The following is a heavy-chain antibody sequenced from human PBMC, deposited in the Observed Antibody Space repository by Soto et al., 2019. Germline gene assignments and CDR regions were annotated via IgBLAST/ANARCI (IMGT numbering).Heavy chain of an antibody. V-gene: IGHV3-23*01. J-gene: IGHJ6*02. CDR3: AKGRCSSTSCPYYYYYYGMDV. CDR1: GFTFSSYA. Sequence: GGSLRLSCAASGFTFSSYAMSWVRQAPGKGLEWVSAISGSGGSTYYADSVKGRFTISRDNSKNTLYLQMNSLRAEDTAVYYCAKGRCSSTSCPYYYYYYGMDVWGQGTTVTVSS. D-gene: IGHD2-2*01. CDR2: ISGSGGST.